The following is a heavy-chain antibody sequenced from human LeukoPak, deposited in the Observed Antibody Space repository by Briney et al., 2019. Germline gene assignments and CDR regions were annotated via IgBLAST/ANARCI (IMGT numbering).Heavy chain of an antibody. D-gene: IGHD1-1*01. CDR2: IYYSGST. J-gene: IGHJ5*02. V-gene: IGHV4-59*01. CDR3: ARHGTSGTNLNWFDP. CDR1: GGSISSFY. Sequence: SETLSLTCTVSGGSISSFYWSWIRQPPGQGLEWIGYIYYSGSTNYNPSLKSRVTISVDTSKNQFSLKLSSVTAAGTAVYYCARHGTSGTNLNWFDPWGQGSLVTVSS.